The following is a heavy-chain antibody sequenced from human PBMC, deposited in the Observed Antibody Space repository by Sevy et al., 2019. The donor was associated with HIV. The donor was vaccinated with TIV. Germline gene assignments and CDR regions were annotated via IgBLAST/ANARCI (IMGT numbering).Heavy chain of an antibody. CDR1: GYTFTDYR. D-gene: IGHD6-13*01. CDR2: IIPMFATA. Sequence: ASVKVSCKASGYTFTDYRIHWVRQAPGQGLEWMGGIIPMFATANYVQKFQGRVTITADESTSTAYMELSSLRSEDTAVYYCARSMSWYASFDYWGQGTLVTVSS. CDR3: ARSMSWYASFDY. J-gene: IGHJ4*02. V-gene: IGHV1-69*13.